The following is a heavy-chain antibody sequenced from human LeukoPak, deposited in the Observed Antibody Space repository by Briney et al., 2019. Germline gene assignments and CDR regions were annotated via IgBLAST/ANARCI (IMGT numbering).Heavy chain of an antibody. V-gene: IGHV3-23*01. CDR2: ISGSGDST. D-gene: IGHD4-17*01. CDR3: AKAYDDYGFDY. J-gene: IGHJ4*02. CDR1: GFTFNRHA. Sequence: QPGGSLRLSCAAPGFTFNRHAMSWVRQAPGKGLEWVSAISGSGDSTYYADSVKGRFTISRDNSKHTLYLQMNSLRAEDTALYYCAKAYDDYGFDYWGQGTLVTVSS.